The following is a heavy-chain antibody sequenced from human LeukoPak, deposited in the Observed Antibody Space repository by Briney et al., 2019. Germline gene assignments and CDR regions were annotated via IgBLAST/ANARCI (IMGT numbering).Heavy chain of an antibody. CDR2: ISGSGGST. CDR3: AKFSADSSSWYPAWYFDY. J-gene: IGHJ4*02. Sequence: GGSLRLSCAASGFTFSSYAMSWVRQAPGKGLEWVSAISGSGGSTYYADSVKGRFTISRDNSKNTLYLQMNSLRAEDTAVYYCAKFSADSSSWYPAWYFDYWGQGALVTVSS. CDR1: GFTFSSYA. V-gene: IGHV3-23*01. D-gene: IGHD6-13*01.